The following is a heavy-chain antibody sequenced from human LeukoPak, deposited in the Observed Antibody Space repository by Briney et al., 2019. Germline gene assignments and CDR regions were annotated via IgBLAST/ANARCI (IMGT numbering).Heavy chain of an antibody. V-gene: IGHV3-9*01. CDR2: ISGNSGSI. Sequence: PGGSLRLSCAASGFTFDDYAMHWVRQAPGKGLEWVSGISGNSGSIGYADSVKGRFTISRDNAKNSLYLQMNSLRAEDTALYYCAKANGGYEVFDYWGQGTLVTVSS. CDR1: GFTFDDYA. CDR3: AKANGGYEVFDY. J-gene: IGHJ4*02. D-gene: IGHD5-12*01.